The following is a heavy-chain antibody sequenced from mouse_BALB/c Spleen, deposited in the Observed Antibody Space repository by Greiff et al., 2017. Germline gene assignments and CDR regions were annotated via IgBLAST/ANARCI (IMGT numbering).Heavy chain of an antibody. CDR1: GFSLTSYG. J-gene: IGHJ4*01. D-gene: IGHD2-10*02. Sequence: QVQLQQSGPGLVQPSQSLSITCTVSGFSLTSYGVHWVRQSPGKGLEWLGVIWSGGSTDSNAAFISRLSISKDNSKSQVFFKMNSLQANDTAIYYCARTLYGNYAMDYWGQGTSVTVSS. CDR3: ARTLYGNYAMDY. V-gene: IGHV2-2*02. CDR2: IWSGGST.